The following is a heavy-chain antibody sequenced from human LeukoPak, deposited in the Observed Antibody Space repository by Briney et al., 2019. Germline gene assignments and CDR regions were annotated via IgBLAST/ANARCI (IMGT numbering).Heavy chain of an antibody. J-gene: IGHJ3*02. V-gene: IGHV3-48*03. CDR2: ISSSGITM. CDR3: ARGSSGDAFDI. D-gene: IGHD3-10*01. CDR1: GITFSTNE. Sequence: GGSLRLSCAASGITFSTNEMNWVRQAPGKGLEWVSYISSSGITMYYADSVKGRFTISRDNAKKSLYLQMNSLRAEDTAVYYCARGSSGDAFDIWGQGTMVTVSS.